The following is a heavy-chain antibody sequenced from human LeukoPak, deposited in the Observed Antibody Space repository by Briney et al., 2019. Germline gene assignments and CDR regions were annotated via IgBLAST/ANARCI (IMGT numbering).Heavy chain of an antibody. Sequence: PSETLSLTCTVSGDSFSSYHWSWLRQPPGKGLEWIGYISSGGRTSYNPSLQSRVTISVDTSKNQFSLKLSSVTAAATAVYYCARVGRGDHTWGSSYCDHCGQGTLVSVSS. CDR2: ISSGGRT. V-gene: IGHV4-59*01. CDR3: ARVGRGDHTWGSSYCDH. CDR1: GDSFSSYH. J-gene: IGHJ4*02. D-gene: IGHD3-16*01.